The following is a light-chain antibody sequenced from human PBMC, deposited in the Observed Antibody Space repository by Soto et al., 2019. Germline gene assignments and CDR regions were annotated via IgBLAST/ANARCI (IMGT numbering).Light chain of an antibody. J-gene: IGLJ1*01. CDR1: SSDVGGSNF. V-gene: IGLV2-14*03. Sequence: QSVLTQPASVSDSPGQSITISCTGTSSDVGGSNFVSWYQQHPGKPPKLIIYDVANRPSGVSNRFSGSKSGSTASLIISRLQTEDEADYYGVSKTPSPTYVFETGTKVT. CDR3: VSKTPSPTYV. CDR2: DVA.